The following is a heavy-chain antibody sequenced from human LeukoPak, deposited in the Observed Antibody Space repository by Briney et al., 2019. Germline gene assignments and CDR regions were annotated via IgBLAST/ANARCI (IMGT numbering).Heavy chain of an antibody. V-gene: IGHV1-18*01. Sequence: ASVTVSCKASGYTFTIYGISWVRQAPGQGLERMGWISNYNGNTNYAQKLQGRVTITTDTSTSTAYMELRSLRSDDTAVYYCARATVPAATLSYWGQGTLVTVFS. CDR1: GYTFTIYG. D-gene: IGHD2-2*01. CDR3: ARATVPAATLSY. J-gene: IGHJ4*02. CDR2: ISNYNGNT.